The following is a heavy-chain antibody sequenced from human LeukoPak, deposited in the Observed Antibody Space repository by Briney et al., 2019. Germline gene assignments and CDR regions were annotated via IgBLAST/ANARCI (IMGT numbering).Heavy chain of an antibody. CDR1: GFTFSSYA. D-gene: IGHD1-14*01. V-gene: IGHV3-23*01. CDR2: ISGSGGTT. Sequence: GGSLRLSCAASGFTFSSYAMSWVSQAPGKGLEWVSVISGSGGTTHYADSVKGRFTISRDNSKNTLYLQMNSLRGEDTAVYYCAKDGQVNQPDRLFTDWGQGTLVIVSS. J-gene: IGHJ4*02. CDR3: AKDGQVNQPDRLFTD.